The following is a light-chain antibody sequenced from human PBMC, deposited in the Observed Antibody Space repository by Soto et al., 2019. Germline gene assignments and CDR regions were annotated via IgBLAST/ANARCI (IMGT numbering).Light chain of an antibody. CDR1: QGISNY. V-gene: IGKV1-27*01. CDR3: QKYNRAPLT. J-gene: IGKJ4*01. CDR2: AAS. Sequence: DIQMTQSPSSLSASVGDRVTITCRASQGISNYLACYQQKPGKVPKVLIYAASTFQSGVPSRFSAIGSGTDFNLTISSLQPEAVATYYCQKYNRAPLTFGGGTKVEIK.